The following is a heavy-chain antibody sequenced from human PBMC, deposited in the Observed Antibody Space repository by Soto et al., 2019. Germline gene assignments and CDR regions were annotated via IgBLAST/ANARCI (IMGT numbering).Heavy chain of an antibody. CDR3: AELALSSGWFDP. CDR2: INHSGST. J-gene: IGHJ5*02. CDR1: GGSFSGYY. V-gene: IGHV4-34*01. Sequence: QVQLQQWGAGLLKPSETLSLTCAVYGGSFSGYYWSWIRQPPGKGLEWIGEINHSGSTNYNPSLKSRVTISVDTSKNQFSLKLSSVTAADTAVYYCAELALSSGWFDPWGQGTLVTVSS. D-gene: IGHD3-10*02.